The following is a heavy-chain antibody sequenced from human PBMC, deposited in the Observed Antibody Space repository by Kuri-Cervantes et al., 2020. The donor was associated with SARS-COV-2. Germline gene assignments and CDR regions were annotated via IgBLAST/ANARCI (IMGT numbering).Heavy chain of an antibody. J-gene: IGHJ4*02. D-gene: IGHD6-19*01. CDR1: GFTFSSYA. V-gene: IGHV3-23*01. CDR2: ISGSADVT. CDR3: AKMPRLQPTSGWYHLDF. Sequence: GGSLRLSCAASGFTFSSYAMTWVRQAPGTGLQWVSSISGSADVTYYADSVKGRFTISRDNSKNTVYLQMNNLRTEDTAVYYCAKMPRLQPTSGWYHLDFWGQGALVTVSS.